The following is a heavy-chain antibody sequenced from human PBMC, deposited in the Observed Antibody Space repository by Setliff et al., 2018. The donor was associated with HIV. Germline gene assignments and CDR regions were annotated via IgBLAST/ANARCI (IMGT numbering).Heavy chain of an antibody. J-gene: IGHJ3*01. D-gene: IGHD1-7*01. Sequence: SETLSLTCAVYGGSFTNYFWSWIRQSPGKGLEWIGEINHSGSTNYNPSLKSRVTISVDTSKNQLSLTLNSVTAADTAVYYCARQRAGEIEELPGALPLRGVFDLWGQGTMVTVSS. CDR3: ARQRAGEIEELPGALPLRGVFDL. V-gene: IGHV4-34*01. CDR1: GGSFTNYF. CDR2: INHSGST.